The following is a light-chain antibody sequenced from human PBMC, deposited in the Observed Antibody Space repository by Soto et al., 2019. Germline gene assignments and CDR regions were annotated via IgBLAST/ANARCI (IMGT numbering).Light chain of an antibody. Sequence: EIVLTQSPGTRSLSPGERATLSCRASQSVSSSYLAWYQQKPGQAPRLLIYGASSRATGIPDRFSGSGSGTDFTLTISRLETEDFEVYYCQQYGSSPPITFGQGTRLEIK. J-gene: IGKJ5*01. CDR1: QSVSSSY. V-gene: IGKV3-20*01. CDR2: GAS. CDR3: QQYGSSPPIT.